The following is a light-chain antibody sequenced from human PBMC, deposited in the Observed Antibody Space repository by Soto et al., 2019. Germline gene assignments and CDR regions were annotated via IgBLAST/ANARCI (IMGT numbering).Light chain of an antibody. CDR3: QQSHSTPLT. Sequence: DIQMSQSPSSLSASEGDRVIITCRASQSISSYLSWYQQKPGKAPNLLIYAASTLQSGVPSRFSGSGSGTEFTLTISSLQPEDFATYYCQQSHSTPLTFGGGTRVGIK. V-gene: IGKV1-39*01. J-gene: IGKJ4*01. CDR1: QSISSY. CDR2: AAS.